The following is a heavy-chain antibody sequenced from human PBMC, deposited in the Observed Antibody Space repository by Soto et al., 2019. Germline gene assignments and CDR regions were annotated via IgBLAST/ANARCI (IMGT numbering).Heavy chain of an antibody. Sequence: QVQLGQSGAEVKKPGASVKVSCKVSGYTLTDLSMQWVRQAHGKWREWMGGFDAEDGETIYAQKCQGRVTMTEDTATDTAYMELSSLRYEDTAVYYCATHRSGRFLEWLPEGSLGYWGQGTLVTVSS. CDR3: ATHRSGRFLEWLPEGSLGY. CDR2: FDAEDGET. D-gene: IGHD3-3*01. CDR1: GYTLTDLS. J-gene: IGHJ4*02. V-gene: IGHV1-24*01.